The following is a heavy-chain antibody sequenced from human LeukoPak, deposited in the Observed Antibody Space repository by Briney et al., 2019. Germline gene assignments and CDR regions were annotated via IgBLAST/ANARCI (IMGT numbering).Heavy chain of an antibody. D-gene: IGHD2-2*01. Sequence: ASVKVSCKASGYTFTGYYMHWVRQAPGQGLEWMGWINPNSGGTNYAQKFQGRVTMTRDTSISTAYMELSRLTSDDTAVYYCARVGHPTDIVGVPAARSDLGTFDYWGQGTLVTVSS. V-gene: IGHV1-2*02. CDR2: INPNSGGT. CDR1: GYTFTGYY. J-gene: IGHJ4*02. CDR3: ARVGHPTDIVGVPAARSDLGTFDY.